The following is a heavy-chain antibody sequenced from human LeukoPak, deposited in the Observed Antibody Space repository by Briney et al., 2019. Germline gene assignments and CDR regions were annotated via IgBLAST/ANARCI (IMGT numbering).Heavy chain of an antibody. V-gene: IGHV3-21*01. J-gene: IGHJ4*02. CDR3: ARFLTVAVVPQRVDC. CDR2: ISSGSGHI. CDR1: GFNFDSYT. Sequence: GGSLRLSCAASGFNFDSYTMTWVRQAPGKGLEWVSSISSGSGHIYHADSMKGRFTISRDNAKSSLYLQMNSLRAEDTAVYYCARFLTVAVVPQRVDCWGQGTLVTVSS. D-gene: IGHD6-19*01.